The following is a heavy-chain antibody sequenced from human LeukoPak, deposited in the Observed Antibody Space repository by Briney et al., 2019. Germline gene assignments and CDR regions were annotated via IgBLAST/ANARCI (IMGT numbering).Heavy chain of an antibody. Sequence: GGSLRLSCAASGFTFSSYSMNWVRQAPGKGLERVSYISSSSSTIYYADSVKGRFTISRDNAKNSLYLQMNSLRAEDTAVCYCARGLDFWSGYYHDAFDIWGQGTMVTVSS. D-gene: IGHD3-3*01. J-gene: IGHJ3*02. CDR1: GFTFSSYS. CDR2: ISSSSSTI. V-gene: IGHV3-48*01. CDR3: ARGLDFWSGYYHDAFDI.